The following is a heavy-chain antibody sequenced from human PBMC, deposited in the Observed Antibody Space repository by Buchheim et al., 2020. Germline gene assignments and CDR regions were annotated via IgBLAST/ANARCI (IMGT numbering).Heavy chain of an antibody. Sequence: QVQLVESGGGVVQPGRSLRLSCAASGFTFRSYGMHWVRQAPGKGLEWVAVISYDGSNQYYADSVKGRFTISRDNSKNPPTLQMNSLRAEDTAVYYGAGGDYGPPYYYYGMDVWGQGTT. D-gene: IGHD4-17*01. V-gene: IGHV3-30*03. CDR1: GFTFRSYG. CDR2: ISYDGSNQ. CDR3: AGGDYGPPYYYYGMDV. J-gene: IGHJ6*02.